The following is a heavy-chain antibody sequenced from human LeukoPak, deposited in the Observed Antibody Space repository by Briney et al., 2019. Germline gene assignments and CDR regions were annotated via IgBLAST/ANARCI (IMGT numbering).Heavy chain of an antibody. J-gene: IGHJ6*02. V-gene: IGHV3-23*01. D-gene: IGHD2/OR15-2a*01. CDR3: ATHSKEASHGMDV. CDR1: GFTFSSFA. Sequence: GGSLRLSCAASGFTFSSFAMSWVRQAPGKGLEWVSGITNSGDNTYYADSVKGRFTISRDNSKNTLYLQVNSLRAEDTAVYYCATHSKEASHGMDVWGQGTTVTVSS. CDR2: ITNSGDNT.